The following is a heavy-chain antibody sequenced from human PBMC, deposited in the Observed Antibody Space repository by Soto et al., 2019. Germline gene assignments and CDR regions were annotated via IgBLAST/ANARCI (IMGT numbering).Heavy chain of an antibody. CDR1: GGSISSYY. V-gene: IGHV4-59*01. J-gene: IGHJ6*02. CDR2: IYYSGST. D-gene: IGHD6-13*01. CDR3: ARESPRSSWYGYGMEG. Sequence: SETLSLTCTVSGGSISSYYWSWIRQPPGKGLEWIGYIYYSGSTNYNPSLKSRVTISVDTSKNQFSLKLSSVTAADTAVYYCARESPRSSWYGYGMEGWGQGTTVTVSS.